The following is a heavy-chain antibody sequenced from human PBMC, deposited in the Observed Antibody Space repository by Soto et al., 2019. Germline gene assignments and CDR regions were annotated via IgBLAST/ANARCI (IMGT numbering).Heavy chain of an antibody. Sequence: HPGGSLRLSCAASGFTFSSYGMHWVRQAPGKGLEWVAVISYDGSNKYYADSVKGRFTISRDNSKNTLYLQMNSLRAEDTAVYYCAKDSGGTQYYYYGMDVWGQGTTVTVSS. V-gene: IGHV3-30*18. J-gene: IGHJ6*02. CDR2: ISYDGSNK. D-gene: IGHD1-1*01. CDR3: AKDSGGTQYYYYGMDV. CDR1: GFTFSSYG.